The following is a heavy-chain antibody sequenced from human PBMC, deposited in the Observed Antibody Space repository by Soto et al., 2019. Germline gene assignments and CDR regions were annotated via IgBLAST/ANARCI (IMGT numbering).Heavy chain of an antibody. D-gene: IGHD3-3*01. CDR1: GFTFSSYA. CDR2: ISYDGSNK. V-gene: IGHV3-30-3*01. CDR3: AREITIFGVVTMNYYGMDV. J-gene: IGHJ6*02. Sequence: GGSLRLSCAASGFTFSSYAMHWVRQAPGKGLEWVAVISYDGSNKYYADSVKGRFTISRDNSKNTLYLQMNSLRAEDTAVYYCAREITIFGVVTMNYYGMDVWGQGTTVTVSS.